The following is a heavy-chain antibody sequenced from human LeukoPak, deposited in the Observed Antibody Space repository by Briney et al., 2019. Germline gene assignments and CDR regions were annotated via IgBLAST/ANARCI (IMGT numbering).Heavy chain of an antibody. V-gene: IGHV4-59*01. CDR2: IYYSGST. J-gene: IGHJ6*03. CDR1: GGSISSYY. Sequence: PSETLSLTSTVSGGSISSYYWSWIRQPPGKGLEWIGYIYYSGSTNYIPSLKSRVTISVDTSKNQFSLKLSSVTAADTAVYYCARSFYRGGGYHYYYYMDVWGKGTTVTVSS. CDR3: ARSFYRGGGYHYYYYMDV. D-gene: IGHD3-3*02.